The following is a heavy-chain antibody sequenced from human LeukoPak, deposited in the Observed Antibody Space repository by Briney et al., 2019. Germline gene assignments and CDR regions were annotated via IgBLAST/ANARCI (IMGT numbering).Heavy chain of an antibody. CDR2: IYSGGST. J-gene: IGHJ3*01. CDR1: GFTVSKKY. V-gene: IGHV3-53*01. CDR3: ASNYDGSGYHSPDAFDV. Sequence: GGSLRLSCAASGFTVSKKYMNWVRQAPGKGLEWVSVIYSGGSTYYADSVKGRFTIFRDNSKNTLFLQMNSLRAEDTAMYYCASNYDGSGYHSPDAFDVWGQGTMVTVSS. D-gene: IGHD3-22*01.